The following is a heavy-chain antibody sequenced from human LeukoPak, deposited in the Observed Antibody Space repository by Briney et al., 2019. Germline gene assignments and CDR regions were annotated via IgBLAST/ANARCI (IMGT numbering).Heavy chain of an antibody. D-gene: IGHD1-26*01. V-gene: IGHV4-39*01. J-gene: IGHJ4*02. Sequence: SETLSLTCSVSGASISGGTYYWGWIRQPPGKGLEWIGSIYYTGSTYDNPSLKSRVTISVDTSKNQFSLKLSSVTAADTAVYYCAKRGGSGRAFDYWGQGTLVTVSS. CDR1: GASISGGTYY. CDR3: AKRGGSGRAFDY. CDR2: IYYTGST.